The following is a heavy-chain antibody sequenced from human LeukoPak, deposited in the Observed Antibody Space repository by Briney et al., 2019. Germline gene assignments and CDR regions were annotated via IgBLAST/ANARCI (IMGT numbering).Heavy chain of an antibody. Sequence: GGSLRLSCAVSGFMFREYGMHWVRQTPDKGLEWVAFIRGDGSNKLFAEPVKGRFTISRDNSKNTVSLQMNSLRSEDTAVYYCARDRSGFYSVDYWGQGTLVTVSS. CDR2: IRGDGSNK. CDR1: GFMFREYG. V-gene: IGHV3-30*02. CDR3: ARDRSGFYSVDY. D-gene: IGHD5-12*01. J-gene: IGHJ4*02.